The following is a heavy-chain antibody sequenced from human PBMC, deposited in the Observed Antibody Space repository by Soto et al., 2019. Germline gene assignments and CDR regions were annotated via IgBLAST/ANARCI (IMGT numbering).Heavy chain of an antibody. V-gene: IGHV1-69*02. Sequence: QVQVVQSGAEVKKPESSVKVSCKPSGGIFNTYTVNWERLAPGHGLEWMGRFIPILDMANYAQKFQDRVTITADRSTFTAYMELNSLTSDNTAVYYCAISYCRDNSCPRDFDFWGPGTRVTVSS. CDR1: GGIFNTYT. CDR2: FIPILDMA. J-gene: IGHJ4*02. CDR3: AISYCRDNSCPRDFDF. D-gene: IGHD2-21*01.